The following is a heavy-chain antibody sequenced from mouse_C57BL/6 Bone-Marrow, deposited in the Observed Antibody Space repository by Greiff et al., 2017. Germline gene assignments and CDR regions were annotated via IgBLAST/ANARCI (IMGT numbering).Heavy chain of an antibody. D-gene: IGHD1-1*01. CDR2: IDPETGGT. CDR1: GYTFTDYE. CDR3: TPYYYGSSYTY. Sequence: VQLQQSGAELVRPGASVTLSCKASGYTFTDYEMHWVKQTPVHGLAWIGAIDPETGGTAYNQKFKGKAILTADKSSSTAYMERRSLTSEDSAVYYCTPYYYGSSYTYWGQGTLVTVSA. J-gene: IGHJ3*01. V-gene: IGHV1-15*01.